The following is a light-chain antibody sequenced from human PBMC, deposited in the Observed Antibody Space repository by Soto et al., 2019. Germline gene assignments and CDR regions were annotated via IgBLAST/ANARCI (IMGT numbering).Light chain of an antibody. CDR3: QQYGSSAWT. CDR1: QSVGSSY. J-gene: IGKJ1*01. V-gene: IGKV3-20*01. CDR2: GAS. Sequence: IVLTQSPGTLSLSPGERATLSCRASQSVGSSYLAWYQQKPGQAPRLLIYGASSRATGIPDRFSGSGSGTDFTLTISRLEPEDFAVYYCQQYGSSAWTFGQGTKVDI.